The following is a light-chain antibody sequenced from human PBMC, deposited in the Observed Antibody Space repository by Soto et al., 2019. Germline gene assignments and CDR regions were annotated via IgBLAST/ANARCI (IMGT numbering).Light chain of an antibody. CDR2: EVS. CDR1: SSDVGGYNY. Sequence: QSALTQPPSASGSPGQSVAISCTGTSSDVGGYNYVSWYQQHPGKAPKLMIYEVSKRPSGVSDRFSGSKSGNTASLTISGLQTQDEADYYCSSFTSAYTVVFGTGTKVTVL. J-gene: IGLJ1*01. CDR3: SSFTSAYTVV. V-gene: IGLV2-8*01.